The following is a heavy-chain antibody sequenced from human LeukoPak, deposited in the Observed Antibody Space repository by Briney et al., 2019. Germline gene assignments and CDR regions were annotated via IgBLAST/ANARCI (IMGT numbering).Heavy chain of an antibody. CDR1: GFTFSNAL. D-gene: IGHD6-19*01. J-gene: IGHJ4*02. V-gene: IGHV3-15*01. CDR3: TTDSSGWTDFDY. Sequence: GGSLRLSCAASGFTFSNALMSWVRQAPGKRLEWVGRIKSKTDGGTTDYAAPVKGRFTISRDDSKNTLYLQMNSLKTEDTAVYYCTTDSSGWTDFDYWGQGTLVTVSS. CDR2: IKSKTDGGTT.